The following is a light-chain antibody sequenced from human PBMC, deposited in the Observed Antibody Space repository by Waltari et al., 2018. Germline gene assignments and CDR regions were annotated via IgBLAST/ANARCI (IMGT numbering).Light chain of an antibody. J-gene: IGLJ1*01. CDR2: GNS. Sequence: QSVLTQPPSVSGAPGQRVTISCTGSSSNTRAGYGVPRDQQLPGTAPKPLIYGNSRRPSGVPERFSGSKSGTSASLAITGLQAEDEADYYCQSYDRSLSGGYVFGTGTRVIVL. V-gene: IGLV1-40*01. CDR1: SSNTRAGYG. CDR3: QSYDRSLSGGYV.